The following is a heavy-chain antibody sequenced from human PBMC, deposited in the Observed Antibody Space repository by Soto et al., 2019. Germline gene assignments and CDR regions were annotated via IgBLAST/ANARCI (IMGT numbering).Heavy chain of an antibody. J-gene: IGHJ3*02. CDR2: ISSSSSYI. Sequence: EVQLVESGGGLVKPGGSLRLSCAASGFTFSIYSMNWVRQAPGKGLEWVSSISSSSSYIYYADSVKGRFTISRDNATNTLYLQMNSLRAEDTAVYYCARDPGTPSGYDAFDIWGQGTMVTVSS. CDR3: ARDPGTPSGYDAFDI. V-gene: IGHV3-21*01. CDR1: GFTFSIYS. D-gene: IGHD6-13*01.